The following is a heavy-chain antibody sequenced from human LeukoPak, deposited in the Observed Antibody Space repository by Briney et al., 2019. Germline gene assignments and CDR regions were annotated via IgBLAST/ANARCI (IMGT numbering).Heavy chain of an antibody. CDR3: ARDFYYDSSGYN. Sequence: PSETLSLTCVVYGGSFSGYYWSWIRQPPGKGLEWIGEINHSGSTNYNPSLKSRVTISVDTSKNQFSLKLSSVTAADTAVYYCARDFYYDSSGYNWGQGTLVTVSS. D-gene: IGHD3-22*01. CDR2: INHSGST. J-gene: IGHJ4*02. CDR1: GGSFSGYY. V-gene: IGHV4-34*01.